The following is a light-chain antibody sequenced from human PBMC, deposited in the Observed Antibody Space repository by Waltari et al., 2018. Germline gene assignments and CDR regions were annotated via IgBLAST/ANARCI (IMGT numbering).Light chain of an antibody. Sequence: DVVMTQSPLSLPVTLGQPASISCKSSQSLVHSDGNTYLDWFQQRPGQSPRRLIYKFSNRESVVPDRFSASGSVTDFTLKISRVEAEDVGVDYCMQGTHWPLTFGGGTKVEIK. V-gene: IGKV2-30*02. CDR2: KFS. CDR3: MQGTHWPLT. J-gene: IGKJ4*01. CDR1: QSLVHSDGNTY.